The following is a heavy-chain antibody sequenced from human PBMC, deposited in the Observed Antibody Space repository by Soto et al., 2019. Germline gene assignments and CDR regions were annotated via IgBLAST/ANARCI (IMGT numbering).Heavy chain of an antibody. CDR2: IFPNGHT. Sequence: SETLSLTCIVSGGSISEKYWNWVRQPPGKGLEWIGLIFPNGHTDYNPSLKSRVTMSVDASKNQFSLRLTSVTAADTAVYYCVRGQWLPRGEYWGQGTLVTVSS. J-gene: IGHJ4*02. CDR3: VRGQWLPRGEY. V-gene: IGHV4-4*07. CDR1: GGSISEKY. D-gene: IGHD6-19*01.